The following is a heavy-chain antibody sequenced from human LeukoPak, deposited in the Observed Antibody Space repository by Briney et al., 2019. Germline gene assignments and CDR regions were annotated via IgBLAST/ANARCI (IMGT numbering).Heavy chain of an antibody. CDR3: ARGGPTVGTDY. CDR2: IKQDGSEK. D-gene: IGHD1-26*01. J-gene: IGHJ4*02. V-gene: IGHV3-7*01. Sequence: QPGGSLRLSCAASGFTFSSYWMSWVRQAPGKGLEWVANIKQDGSEKYYVDSVKGRFTISRDNAKNSLYLQINSLRADDTAVYYCARGGPTVGTDYWGQGTLVTVSS. CDR1: GFTFSSYW.